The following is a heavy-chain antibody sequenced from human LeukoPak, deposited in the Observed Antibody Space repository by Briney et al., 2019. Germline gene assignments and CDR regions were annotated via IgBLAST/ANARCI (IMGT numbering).Heavy chain of an antibody. Sequence: SAYNGNTNYAQKLQGRVTMTTDTSTSTAYMELRSLRSDDTAVYYCARSGGSLGDDAFDIWGQGAMVTVSS. CDR3: ARSGGSLGDDAFDI. CDR2: SAYNGNT. V-gene: IGHV1-18*01. J-gene: IGHJ3*02. D-gene: IGHD1-26*01.